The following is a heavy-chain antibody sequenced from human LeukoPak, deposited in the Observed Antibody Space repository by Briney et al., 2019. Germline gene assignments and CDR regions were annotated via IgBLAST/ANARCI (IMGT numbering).Heavy chain of an antibody. V-gene: IGHV3-21*01. CDR3: ARDSDSGSFDY. J-gene: IGHJ4*02. Sequence: PGGSLRLSCAASGFTFSSYSMNWVRQAPGKGLEWVSGISSSSGYKYYADSVKGRFTISRDNANNSVFLQMNSLRAEDMAVYYCARDSDSGSFDYWGQGTLVTVSS. CDR2: ISSSSGYK. CDR1: GFTFSSYS. D-gene: IGHD1-1*01.